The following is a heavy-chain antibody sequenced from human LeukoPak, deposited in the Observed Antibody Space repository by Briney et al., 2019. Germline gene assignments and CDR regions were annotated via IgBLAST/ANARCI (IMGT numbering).Heavy chain of an antibody. V-gene: IGHV3-15*05. CDR2: IKSKNDGGTT. J-gene: IGHJ3*02. CDR1: GFTISNAW. D-gene: IGHD3-3*01. Sequence: GGSLRLSCAASGFTISNAWMGWVRQAPGKGLEWVGRIKSKNDGGTTDYAAPVKGRVTISRDDSKNTLYLQMNSLKTEDTAVYYCTTFPSGFDIWGQGTMVTVSS. CDR3: TTFPSGFDI.